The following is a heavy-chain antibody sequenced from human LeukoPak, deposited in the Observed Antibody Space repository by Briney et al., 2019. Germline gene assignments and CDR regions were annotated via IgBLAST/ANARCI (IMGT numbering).Heavy chain of an antibody. CDR1: GGSISGSNYY. V-gene: IGHV4-39*07. Sequence: PSETLSLTCTVSGGSISGSNYYWGWIRQPPGKGLEWIGSIYHSGSTYYNPSLKSRVTISVDTSKNQFSLKLRSVTAADTAVYYCARVVQSTDSSGFYLPEYFQHWGQGTLVTVSS. J-gene: IGHJ1*01. CDR3: ARVVQSTDSSGFYLPEYFQH. CDR2: IYHSGST. D-gene: IGHD3-22*01.